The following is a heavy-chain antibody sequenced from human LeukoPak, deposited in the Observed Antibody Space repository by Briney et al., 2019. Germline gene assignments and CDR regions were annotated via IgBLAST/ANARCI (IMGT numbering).Heavy chain of an antibody. J-gene: IGHJ4*02. Sequence: GGSLRLSCAASGFTFSSYAMSWVRQAPGKGLEWVSAISGSGGSTYYADSVKGRFTISRDNSKNTLYLQMNSLRAEDTAVYYCARDPPYYDSSGSLFDYWGQGTLVTVSS. CDR3: ARDPPYYDSSGSLFDY. CDR2: ISGSGGST. D-gene: IGHD3-22*01. V-gene: IGHV3-23*01. CDR1: GFTFSSYA.